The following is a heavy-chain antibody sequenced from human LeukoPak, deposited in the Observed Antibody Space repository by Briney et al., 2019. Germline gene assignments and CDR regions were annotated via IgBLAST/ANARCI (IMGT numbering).Heavy chain of an antibody. J-gene: IGHJ4*02. V-gene: IGHV1-69*05. Sequence: SXKVSCKASGGTFISYAISWVRQAPGQGLEWMGGIIPIFGTANYAQKFQGRVTITTHESTSTAYMELSSLRSEDTAVYYCARYSLHGAKKFDYWGQGTLVTVSS. CDR2: IIPIFGTA. D-gene: IGHD4-17*01. CDR3: ARYSLHGAKKFDY. CDR1: GGTFISYA.